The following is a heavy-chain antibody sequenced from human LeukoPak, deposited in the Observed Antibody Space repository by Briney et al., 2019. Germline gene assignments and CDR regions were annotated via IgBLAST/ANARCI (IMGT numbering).Heavy chain of an antibody. Sequence: TGGSLRLSCAASGFTFSSYSMNWVRQAPGKGLEWVSYISSSSSTIYYADSVKGRFTISRDNAKNSLYLQMNSLGAEDTAVYYCARIPYYDFWSGYRDYYYYMDVWGKGTTVTVSS. J-gene: IGHJ6*03. D-gene: IGHD3-3*01. CDR2: ISSSSSTI. CDR1: GFTFSSYS. CDR3: ARIPYYDFWSGYRDYYYYMDV. V-gene: IGHV3-48*01.